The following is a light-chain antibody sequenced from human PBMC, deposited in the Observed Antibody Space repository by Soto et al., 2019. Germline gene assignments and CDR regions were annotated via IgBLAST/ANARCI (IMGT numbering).Light chain of an antibody. Sequence: DIVMTQSPDSLAVSLGERATINCKSSQSVLLISNNKNYLAWYQQKPGQPPKLLIYWASTRESGVPDRFSASGSGTDFTLTITSLQAQDVAVYYCQQCYSTPSTFGQGTRLEIK. CDR2: WAS. J-gene: IGKJ5*01. V-gene: IGKV4-1*01. CDR1: QSVLLISNNKNY. CDR3: QQCYSTPST.